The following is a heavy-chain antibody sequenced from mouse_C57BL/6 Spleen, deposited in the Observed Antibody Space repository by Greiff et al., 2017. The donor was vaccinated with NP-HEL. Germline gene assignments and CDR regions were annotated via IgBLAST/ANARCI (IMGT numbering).Heavy chain of an antibody. Sequence: VQLQQPGPELVKPGASVKISCKASGYTFTDYYMNWVKQSHGKSLEWIGDINPNNGGTSYNQKFKGKATLTVDKSSSTAYMELRSLTSEDSAVYYCARYYGSSHGAMDYWGQGTSVTVSS. CDR2: INPNNGGT. J-gene: IGHJ4*01. D-gene: IGHD1-1*01. CDR1: GYTFTDYY. V-gene: IGHV1-26*01. CDR3: ARYYGSSHGAMDY.